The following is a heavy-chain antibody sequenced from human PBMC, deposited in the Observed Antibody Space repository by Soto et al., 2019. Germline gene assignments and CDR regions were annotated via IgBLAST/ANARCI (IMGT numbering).Heavy chain of an antibody. CDR1: GFTFSSYG. Sequence: GGSLRLSCAASGFTFSSYGMHWVRQAPGKGLEGVGVIWYDGSNKYYADSVKGRFTISRDNSKNTLYLQMNSLRAEDTAVYYRAGGRGSSYFDYWGQGTLVTVSS. CDR2: IWYDGSNK. V-gene: IGHV3-33*01. CDR3: AGGRGSSYFDY. J-gene: IGHJ4*02. D-gene: IGHD6-6*01.